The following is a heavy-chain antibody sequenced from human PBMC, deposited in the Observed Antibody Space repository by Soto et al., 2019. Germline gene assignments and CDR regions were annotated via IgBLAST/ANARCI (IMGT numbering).Heavy chain of an antibody. V-gene: IGHV3-23*01. CDR3: AKSPAQYCSGGSCDLDY. J-gene: IGHJ4*02. CDR1: GFTFSSYD. D-gene: IGHD2-15*01. Sequence: GESLRLSCAASGFTFSSYDMSWVRQAPGKGLEWVSAISGSGGSTYYADSVKGRFTISRDNSKNSLYLQMNSLISEDTAVYYCAKSPAQYCSGGSCDLDYWGQGP. CDR2: ISGSGGST.